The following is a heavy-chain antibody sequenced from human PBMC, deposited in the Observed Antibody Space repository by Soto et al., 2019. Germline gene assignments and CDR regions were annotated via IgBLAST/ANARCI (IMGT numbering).Heavy chain of an antibody. CDR2: IDPSDSYT. J-gene: IGHJ4*02. CDR3: ATEGYCSGGRCSF. V-gene: IGHV5-10-1*01. D-gene: IGHD2-15*01. CDR1: GYXFTSYW. Sequence: GESLXISCKGSGYXFTSYWISWVRQMPGKGLEWMGRIDPSDSYTNYSPSFQGHVTISADKSISTAYLQWSSLKASDTAMYYCATEGYCSGGRCSFWGQGTLVTVSS.